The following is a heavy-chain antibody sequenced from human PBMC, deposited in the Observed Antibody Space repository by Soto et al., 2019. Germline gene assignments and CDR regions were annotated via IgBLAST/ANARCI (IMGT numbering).Heavy chain of an antibody. D-gene: IGHD3-9*01. CDR2: ISGDGKST. J-gene: IGHJ6*02. CDR1: GFTFNAHA. V-gene: IGHV3-23*01. Sequence: EVEVLESGGGLQQPGGSLRLSCVASGFTFNAHAMTWVRQGPGVGLEWTSSISGDGKSTYYAGSVKGRFTVSRDNSKNTLTLEMNSLRVEDTATYYCVKDWTGNKCPCLDVCGQGTTVTVSS. CDR3: VKDWTGNKCPCLDV.